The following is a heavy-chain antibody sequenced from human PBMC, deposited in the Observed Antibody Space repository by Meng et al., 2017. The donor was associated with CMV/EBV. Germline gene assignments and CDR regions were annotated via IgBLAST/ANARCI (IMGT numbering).Heavy chain of an antibody. D-gene: IGHD3-3*01. V-gene: IGHV3-33*06. Sequence: GESLKISCAASGFTFSSYGMHWVRQAPGKGLEWVAVIWYDGSNKYYADSVKGRFTISRDNSKNTLYLQMNSLRAEDTAVYYCAKDVRDFWSGYQYNYYGMDVWGQGTTVTVS. CDR2: IWYDGSNK. CDR1: GFTFSSYG. CDR3: AKDVRDFWSGYQYNYYGMDV. J-gene: IGHJ6*02.